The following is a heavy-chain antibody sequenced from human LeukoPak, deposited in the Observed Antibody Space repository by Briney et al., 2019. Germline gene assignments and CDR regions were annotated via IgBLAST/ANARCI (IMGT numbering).Heavy chain of an antibody. Sequence: GGSLRLSCAASGFIFSSYWMSWVRQAPGKGLEWVANIKQDGSEKYYVDSVKGRFTISRDNAKNSLYLHMNSLRAEDTAVYYCARDVLITIFGVVTPIASPFDPWGQGTLVTVSS. J-gene: IGHJ5*02. CDR2: IKQDGSEK. V-gene: IGHV3-7*01. CDR1: GFIFSSYW. CDR3: ARDVLITIFGVVTPIASPFDP. D-gene: IGHD3-3*01.